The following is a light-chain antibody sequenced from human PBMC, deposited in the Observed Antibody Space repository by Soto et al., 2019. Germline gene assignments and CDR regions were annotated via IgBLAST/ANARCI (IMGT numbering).Light chain of an antibody. CDR3: QQSYSTPYT. CDR2: AAA. CDR1: QTISTY. Sequence: DIRMTQSPSSLSASIGDRVTITCRASQTISTYLNWYQQKPGKAPKLLIFAAASLQSGVPSRFSGSGAGTDFTLTITSLQPEDSATYYCQQSYSTPYTFGQGTNLEIK. V-gene: IGKV1-39*01. J-gene: IGKJ2*01.